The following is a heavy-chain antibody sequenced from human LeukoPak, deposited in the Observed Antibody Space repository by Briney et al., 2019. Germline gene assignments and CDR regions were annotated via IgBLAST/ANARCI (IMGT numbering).Heavy chain of an antibody. CDR1: GGSFSGYY. D-gene: IGHD3-10*01. J-gene: IGHJ5*02. Sequence: SETLSLTCAVYGGSFSGYYWSWIRQPPGKGLEWIGEINHSGSTNYNPSLKSRVTISVDTSKNQFSLKLSSVTAADTAVYYCAREKSITMVRGPRGGWFDPWGQGTLVTVSS. CDR3: AREKSITMVRGPRGGWFDP. CDR2: INHSGST. V-gene: IGHV4-34*01.